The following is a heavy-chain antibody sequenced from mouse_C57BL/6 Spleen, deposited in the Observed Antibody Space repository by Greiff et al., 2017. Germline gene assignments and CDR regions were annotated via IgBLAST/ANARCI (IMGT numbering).Heavy chain of an antibody. CDR3: ARSPYDYDGDWYFDV. J-gene: IGHJ1*03. CDR2: INPSNGGT. Sequence: VQLQQPGTELAKPGASVKLSCKASGYTFTSYWMHWVKQRPGQGLEWIGNINPSNGGTNYNEKFKSKATLTVDKSSSTAYMQLSSLTSEDSAVYYCARSPYDYDGDWYFDVWGTGTTVTVSS. D-gene: IGHD2-4*01. CDR1: GYTFTSYW. V-gene: IGHV1-53*01.